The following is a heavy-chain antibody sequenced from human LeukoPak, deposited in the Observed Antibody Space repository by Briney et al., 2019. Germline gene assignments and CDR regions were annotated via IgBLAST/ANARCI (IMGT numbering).Heavy chain of an antibody. CDR1: GGSISSSSYY. Sequence: SETLSLTCTVSGGSISSSSYYWGWIRQTPGKGLEWIGTIYYSGSTYYNPSLKSRVTISVDTSKNQFSLKLSSVTAADTAVYYCARLWRPTVNFDYWGQGTLVTVSS. V-gene: IGHV4-39*01. CDR3: ARLWRPTVNFDY. CDR2: IYYSGST. D-gene: IGHD3-3*01. J-gene: IGHJ4*02.